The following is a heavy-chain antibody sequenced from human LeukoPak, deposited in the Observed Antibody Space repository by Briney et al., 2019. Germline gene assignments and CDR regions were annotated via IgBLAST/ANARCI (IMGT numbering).Heavy chain of an antibody. CDR2: IIPTFGTA. V-gene: IGHV1-69*06. J-gene: IGHJ4*02. Sequence: GASVKVSCKASGGTFSSYAISWVRQAPGQGLEWMGGIIPTFGTANYAQKFQGGVTITADKSTSTAYMELSSLRSEDTAVYYCASTLIEGCSGCQNPGDYWGQGTLVTVSS. D-gene: IGHD6-19*01. CDR3: ASTLIEGCSGCQNPGDY. CDR1: GGTFSSYA.